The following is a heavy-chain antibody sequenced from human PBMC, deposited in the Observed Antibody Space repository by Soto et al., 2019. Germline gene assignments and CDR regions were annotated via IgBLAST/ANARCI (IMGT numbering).Heavy chain of an antibody. CDR3: AGSGGGY. V-gene: IGHV3-21*01. J-gene: IGHJ4*02. Sequence: PGGSLRLSCAASGFTFSSNSMNWVRQAPGKGLEWVSSISGSSSYIYYGDSVKGRFTISRDNAKNSLYLQMNSLRAEDTAVYYCAGSGGGYWGQGTLVTAPQ. D-gene: IGHD3-10*01. CDR2: ISGSSSYI. CDR1: GFTFSSNS.